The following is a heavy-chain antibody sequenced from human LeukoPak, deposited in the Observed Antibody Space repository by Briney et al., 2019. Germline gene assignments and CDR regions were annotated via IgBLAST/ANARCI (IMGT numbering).Heavy chain of an antibody. CDR1: GFTFSIYA. CDR3: ARDRVGATDYFDY. CDR2: ISHDGSTK. V-gene: IGHV3-30*04. J-gene: IGHJ4*02. D-gene: IGHD1-26*01. Sequence: ERSLRLSCAASGFTFSIYAIHWVRQAPGKGLEWVAVISHDGSTKYYADSVKGRFTISRDNSKNTLYLQMNSLRAEDTAVYYCARDRVGATDYFDYWGQGTLVTVSS.